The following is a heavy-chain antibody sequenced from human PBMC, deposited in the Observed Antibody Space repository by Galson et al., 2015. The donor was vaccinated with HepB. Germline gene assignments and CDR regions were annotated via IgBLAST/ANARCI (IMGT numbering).Heavy chain of an antibody. D-gene: IGHD6-6*01. J-gene: IGHJ4*02. Sequence: ETLSLTCTVSGGSISSYYWSWIRQPPGKGLEWIGYIYYSGSTNYNPSLKSRVTISVDASKNQFSLKLSSVTAADTAVYYCARVGVNGPYSSSSLFDYWGQGTLVTVSS. CDR2: IYYSGST. CDR3: ARVGVNGPYSSSSLFDY. CDR1: GGSISSYY. V-gene: IGHV4-59*01.